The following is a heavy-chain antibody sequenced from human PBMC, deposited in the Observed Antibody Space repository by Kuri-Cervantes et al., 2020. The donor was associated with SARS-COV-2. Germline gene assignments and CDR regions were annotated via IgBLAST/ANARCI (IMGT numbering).Heavy chain of an antibody. CDR1: GYSISSGYY. CDR3: AKATNNYCSGTSCYQGGYFDL. D-gene: IGHD2-2*01. J-gene: IGHJ2*01. CDR2: IYYSGST. Sequence: ESLKISCTVSGYSISSGYYWGWIRQPPGKGLEWIGSIYYSGSTYYNPSLKSRVTISVDTSKNQFSLKLSSVTAADTAVYYCAKATNNYCSGTSCYQGGYFDLWGRGTLVTVSS. V-gene: IGHV4-38-2*02.